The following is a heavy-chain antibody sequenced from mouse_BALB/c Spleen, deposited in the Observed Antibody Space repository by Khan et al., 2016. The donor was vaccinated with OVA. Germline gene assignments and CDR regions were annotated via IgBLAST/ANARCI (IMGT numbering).Heavy chain of an antibody. CDR3: ARGYFGNYEFAY. Sequence: QVQLQQSGAELVKPGASVKLSCKTSAYTFTSYWIQWVKQRPGQGLGWIGKIFPGTGTTYYNENFKGRATLTLDPSSNPAYMQCSSLTSEDSAFYFCARGYFGNYEFAYWGQGTLVTVSP. J-gene: IGHJ3*01. CDR1: AYTFTSYW. D-gene: IGHD2-1*01. CDR2: IFPGTGTT. V-gene: IGHV1S132*01.